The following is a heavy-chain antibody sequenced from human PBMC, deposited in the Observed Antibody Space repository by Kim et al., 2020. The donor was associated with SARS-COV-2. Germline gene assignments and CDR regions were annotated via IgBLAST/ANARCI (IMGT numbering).Heavy chain of an antibody. V-gene: IGHV3-74*01. J-gene: IGHJ5*02. CDR3: ARPSRILYRGDWFDP. Sequence: GGSLRLSCAASGFTFSSYWMHWVRQAPGKGLVWVSRINSDGSSTSYADFVKGRFTISRDNAKNTLYLQMNSLRAEDTAVYYCARPSRILYRGDWFDPWGQGTLVTVSS. D-gene: IGHD2-8*01. CDR1: GFTFSSYW. CDR2: INSDGSST.